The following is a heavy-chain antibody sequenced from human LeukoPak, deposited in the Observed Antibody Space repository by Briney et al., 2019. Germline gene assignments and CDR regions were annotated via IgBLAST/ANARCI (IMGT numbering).Heavy chain of an antibody. D-gene: IGHD2-8*01. CDR1: GGSISSDDYY. Sequence: PSETLSHTCTVSGGSISSDDYYWSWIRQPPGKGLEWIGYIYYSGSTYYNPSLKSRLTISVDTSKNQFSLKLSSVTAADAAVYYCARGPRMYLWGQGTLVTVSS. V-gene: IGHV4-30-4*01. J-gene: IGHJ4*02. CDR2: IYYSGST. CDR3: ARGPRMYL.